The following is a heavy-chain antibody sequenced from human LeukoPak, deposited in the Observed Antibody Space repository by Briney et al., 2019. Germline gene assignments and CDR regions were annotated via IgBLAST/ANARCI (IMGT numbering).Heavy chain of an antibody. CDR1: GFTVSSNY. CDR2: IYSGGST. CDR3: ARYAITMVRGVRFGAFDI. J-gene: IGHJ3*02. D-gene: IGHD3-10*01. V-gene: IGHV3-66*01. Sequence: GGSLRLSCAASGFTVSSNYMSWVRQAPGKGLEWVSVIYSGGSTYYADSVKGRFTISRDNSKNTLYLQMNSLRAEDTAVYYCARYAITMVRGVRFGAFDIWGQGTMVTVSS.